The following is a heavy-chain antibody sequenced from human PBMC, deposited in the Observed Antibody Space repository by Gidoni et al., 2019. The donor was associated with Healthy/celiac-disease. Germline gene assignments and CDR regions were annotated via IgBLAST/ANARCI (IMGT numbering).Heavy chain of an antibody. CDR1: GYTFTSYD. V-gene: IGHV1-8*01. CDR2: MNPNSGNT. CDR3: ARSTSITMVRGVKNYYYYYMDV. J-gene: IGHJ6*03. D-gene: IGHD3-10*01. Sequence: QVQLVQSGAEVQKPGASVKVSCKASGYTFTSYDINWVRQATGQGLEWMGWMNPNSGNTGYAQKFQGRVTMTRNTSISTAYMELSSLRSEDTAVYYCARSTSITMVRGVKNYYYYYMDVWGKGTTVTVSS.